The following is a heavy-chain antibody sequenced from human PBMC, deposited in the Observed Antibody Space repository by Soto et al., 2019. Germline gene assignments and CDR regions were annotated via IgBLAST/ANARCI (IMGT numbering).Heavy chain of an antibody. V-gene: IGHV4-59*01. CDR2: IYYSGIT. D-gene: IGHD3-10*01. CDR3: PRDSGSGSYSYNSFDP. CDR1: GGSISSYY. Sequence: SETLSVTCTVSGGSISSYYWSWIREPPGERLEWIGYIYYSGITTYSPSLKTRVTISVDTSKNQFSLKLSSVTAADTAVYYCPRDSGSGSYSYNSFDPWGQGTLVTVSS. J-gene: IGHJ5*02.